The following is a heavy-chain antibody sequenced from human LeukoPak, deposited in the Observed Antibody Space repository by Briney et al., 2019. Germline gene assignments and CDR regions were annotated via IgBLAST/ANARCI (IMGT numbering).Heavy chain of an antibody. Sequence: AGGSLRLSCAASGFTFSSYSMNWVRQAPGKGLEWVANIKQDGSKKYYVDSVKGRFTISRDNAKNSLYLQMSSLRAEDTAIYYCAKASITFGGVIVPWGQGTLVTVSS. CDR3: AKASITFGGVIVP. D-gene: IGHD3-16*01. V-gene: IGHV3-7*03. CDR2: IKQDGSKK. CDR1: GFTFSSYS. J-gene: IGHJ5*02.